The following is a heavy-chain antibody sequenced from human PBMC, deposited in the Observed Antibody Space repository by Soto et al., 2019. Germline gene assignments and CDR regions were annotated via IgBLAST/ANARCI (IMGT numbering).Heavy chain of an antibody. V-gene: IGHV3-33*01. Sequence: GGSLRLSCAASGFTFSSYGMHWVRQAPGKGLEWVAVIWYDGSNKYYADSVKGRFTISRDNSKNTLYLQMNSLRAEDTAVYYCARDRDGPIPYYYYGMDVWGQGTTVTVSS. J-gene: IGHJ6*02. CDR1: GFTFSSYG. CDR3: ARDRDGPIPYYYYGMDV. D-gene: IGHD2-8*01. CDR2: IWYDGSNK.